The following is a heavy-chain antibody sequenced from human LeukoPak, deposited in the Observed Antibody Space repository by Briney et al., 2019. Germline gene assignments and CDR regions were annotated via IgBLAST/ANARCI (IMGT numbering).Heavy chain of an antibody. CDR1: GYSISSGYY. J-gene: IGHJ6*04. CDR2: MSHIRGT. D-gene: IGHD3-10*01. Sequence: PSETLSLTCAVSGYSISSGYYWAWIRQPPGKGLEWIGRMSHIRGTYYNPSLKSRVTISMDTSKNQFSLRLSSVTAADTAVYYCASYYASGVSAYNYYGMDVWGKGTTVTVSS. CDR3: ASYYASGVSAYNYYGMDV. V-gene: IGHV4-38-2*01.